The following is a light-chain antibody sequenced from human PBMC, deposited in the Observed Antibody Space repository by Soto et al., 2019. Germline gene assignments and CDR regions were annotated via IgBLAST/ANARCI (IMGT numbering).Light chain of an antibody. Sequence: EIVLTQSPATLSLSPGDTATLSCRASQSVSTWLTWYQQKPGQAPRLLIYDASNRATGIPARFSGSVSGTDFTLTISSLEHEDFAVYYCQQRSNLIPFGQGTRLEIE. CDR2: DAS. CDR3: QQRSNLIP. CDR1: QSVSTW. V-gene: IGKV3-11*01. J-gene: IGKJ5*01.